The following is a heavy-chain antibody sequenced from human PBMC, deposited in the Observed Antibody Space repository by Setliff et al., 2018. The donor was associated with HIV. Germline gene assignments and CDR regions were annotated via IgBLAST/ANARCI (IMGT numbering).Heavy chain of an antibody. CDR2: VSNKGDT. Sequence: ASVKVSCKTSGYMFSSCGISWVRQAPGQGLEWMGWVSNKGDTNYVQKLQDRLTITTDTSTSTAYLELRDLRSEDTAVYYCARDPRYSSVWFRNGGVDYWGQGTLVTVSS. CDR3: ARDPRYSSVWFRNGGVDY. V-gene: IGHV1-18*01. J-gene: IGHJ4*02. CDR1: GYMFSSCG. D-gene: IGHD6-19*01.